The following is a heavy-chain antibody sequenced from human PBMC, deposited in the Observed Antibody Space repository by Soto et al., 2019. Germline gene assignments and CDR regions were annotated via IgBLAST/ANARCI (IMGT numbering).Heavy chain of an antibody. J-gene: IGHJ5*02. CDR3: ARGQRFSDGFAP. Sequence: SETLCLTCTASGGSVSGGTCYWSWIQQPAGKGLEWIGRIYSSGSTKYNPSLQSRVTMSLDTSKNQFSLRLTSVNAADTAVYSCARGQRFSDGFAPWGKGTLVPVSS. D-gene: IGHD3-3*02. CDR1: GGSVSGGTCY. V-gene: IGHV4-61*02. CDR2: IYSSGST.